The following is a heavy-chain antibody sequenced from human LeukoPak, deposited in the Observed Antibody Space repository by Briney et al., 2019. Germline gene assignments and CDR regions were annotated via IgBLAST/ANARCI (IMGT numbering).Heavy chain of an antibody. CDR2: ISGSGIST. J-gene: IGHJ4*02. V-gene: IGHV3-23*01. D-gene: IGHD5-12*01. Sequence: GGSLRLSCAASGFTFNIYAMNWARQASGKGLEWVSTISGSGISTYYADSVKGRFTVSRDNSKNTLYLQMNSLRAEDTAVYFCAKDQHGYDKPIDYWGQGTLVTVSS. CDR1: GFTFNIYA. CDR3: AKDQHGYDKPIDY.